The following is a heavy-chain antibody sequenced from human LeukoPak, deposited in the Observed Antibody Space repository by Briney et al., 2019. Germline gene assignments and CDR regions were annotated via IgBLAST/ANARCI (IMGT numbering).Heavy chain of an antibody. CDR3: VRDWGYDSSGYWQKYFDT. D-gene: IGHD3-22*01. Sequence: GGSLRLSCATSGFTFTTFWMHWVRQAPGKGLVWVSRINHDGSNTNYADSVKGRFTISRDTAKNTVYLQMNSLRAEDTAVYYCVRDWGYDSSGYWQKYFDTWGQGTLVTVSS. CDR2: INHDGSNT. J-gene: IGHJ4*02. V-gene: IGHV3-74*01. CDR1: GFTFTTFW.